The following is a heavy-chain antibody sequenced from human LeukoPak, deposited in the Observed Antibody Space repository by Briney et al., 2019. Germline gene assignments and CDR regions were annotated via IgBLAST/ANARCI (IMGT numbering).Heavy chain of an antibody. J-gene: IGHJ4*02. Sequence: GGSLRLSCAASGFTFSNAWMSWVRQAPGKGLEWVGRIKSKTDGGTTDYAAPVKGRFTISRDDSKNTLYLQMNSLKTEDTAVYYCTTELWSPIAAAGYDYWGQGTLVTVSS. CDR1: GFTFSNAW. V-gene: IGHV3-15*01. CDR2: IKSKTDGGTT. D-gene: IGHD6-13*01. CDR3: TTELWSPIAAAGYDY.